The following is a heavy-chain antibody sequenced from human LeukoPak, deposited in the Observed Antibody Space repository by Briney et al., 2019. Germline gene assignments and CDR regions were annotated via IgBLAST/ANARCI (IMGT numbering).Heavy chain of an antibody. V-gene: IGHV3-23*01. CDR1: GFTFSSYG. J-gene: IGHJ4*02. Sequence: GRSLRLSCAASGFTFSSYGMHWVRQAPGKGLEWVSAISGSGGSTYYADSVKGRFTISRDNSKNTLYLQMNSLRAEDTAVYYCAKVRSPGYYFDYWGQGTLVTVSS. CDR3: AKVRSPGYYFDY. CDR2: ISGSGGST.